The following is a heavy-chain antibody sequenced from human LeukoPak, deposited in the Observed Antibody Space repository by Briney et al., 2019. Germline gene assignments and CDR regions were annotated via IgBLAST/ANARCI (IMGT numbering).Heavy chain of an antibody. CDR2: ISSSSSTI. D-gene: IGHD2-2*01. Sequence: GGSLRLSCAASGFTFSSYSMNWVRQAPGKGLEWVSYISSSSSTIYYADSVKGRFTISRDNAKNSLYLQMNSLRAEDTAVYYCARGSSCSSTSCQYGGYRGQGTLVTVSS. V-gene: IGHV3-48*01. CDR1: GFTFSSYS. CDR3: ARGSSCSSTSCQYGGY. J-gene: IGHJ4*02.